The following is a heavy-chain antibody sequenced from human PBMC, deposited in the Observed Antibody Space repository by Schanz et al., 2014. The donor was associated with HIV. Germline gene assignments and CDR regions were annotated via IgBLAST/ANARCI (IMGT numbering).Heavy chain of an antibody. V-gene: IGHV3-30*18. CDR2: ISNDGSNE. CDR3: AKEWYYGSGSMDYGLDV. Sequence: QVQVVESGGGVVQPGRSLRLSCAASEFIFSSYGIHWVRQAPGKGLEWVAVISNDGSNEYYADSVKGRFTLSRDNSENTVYVQMNSLRAEATAVYYCAKEWYYGSGSMDYGLDVWGQGTTVTVSS. CDR1: EFIFSSYG. D-gene: IGHD3-10*01. J-gene: IGHJ6*02.